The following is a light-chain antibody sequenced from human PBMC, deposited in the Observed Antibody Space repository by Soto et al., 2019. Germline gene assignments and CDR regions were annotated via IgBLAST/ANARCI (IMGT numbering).Light chain of an antibody. CDR3: NSYTSSGTYV. V-gene: IGLV2-14*01. J-gene: IGLJ1*01. CDR1: SSDVGVSNY. Sequence: QSALAQPASVSGSPGQSITISCTGTSSDVGVSNYVSWYQQHPGEVPKLMIYDVNNRPSGVSDRFSGSKSGNTASLTISALQAEDEAQYYCNSYTSSGTYVFGPGTKLTVL. CDR2: DVN.